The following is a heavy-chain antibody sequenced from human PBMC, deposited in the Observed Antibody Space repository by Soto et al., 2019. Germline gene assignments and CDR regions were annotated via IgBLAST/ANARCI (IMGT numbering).Heavy chain of an antibody. J-gene: IGHJ4*02. CDR2: ISTSIGST. CDR1: GYTFTSYA. D-gene: IGHD3-10*01. V-gene: IGHV1-18*01. CDR3: ARVAHVSGTSFDY. Sequence: QVQLVQSGAEVKKSGASVKVSCKASGYTFTSYAIGWVGQAPGQGLEWMGWISTSIGSTSYARKYQGRVTLTTDTSTSTASMELRSLRSDDTAVYYCARVAHVSGTSFDYWGQGSLVTVSS.